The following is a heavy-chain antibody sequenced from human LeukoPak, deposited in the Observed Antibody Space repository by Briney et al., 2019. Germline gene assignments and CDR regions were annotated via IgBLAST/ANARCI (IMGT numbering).Heavy chain of an antibody. CDR2: IRYDGSNK. CDR1: GFTFSSYD. Sequence: PGGSLRLSCAASGFTFSSYDMHWVRQAPGKGLEWVAFIRYDGSNKYYADSVKGRFTISRDNSKNTLYLQMNSLGAEDTAVYYCAKAGSSSSYMDVWGKGTTVTISS. D-gene: IGHD6-13*01. V-gene: IGHV3-30*02. J-gene: IGHJ6*03. CDR3: AKAGSSSSYMDV.